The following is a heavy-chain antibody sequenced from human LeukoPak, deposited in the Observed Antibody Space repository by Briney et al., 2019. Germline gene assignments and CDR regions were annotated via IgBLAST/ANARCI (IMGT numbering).Heavy chain of an antibody. Sequence: YPGGSLRLSCAASGFTFSSYSMNWVRQAPGKGLEWVSSISSSSSYIYYADSVKGRFTISRDNAKNSLYLQMNSLRAEDTAVYYCARAETDYYYMDVWGKGTTVTVSS. CDR2: ISSSSSYI. V-gene: IGHV3-21*01. J-gene: IGHJ6*03. CDR3: ARAETDYYYMDV. CDR1: GFTFSSYS.